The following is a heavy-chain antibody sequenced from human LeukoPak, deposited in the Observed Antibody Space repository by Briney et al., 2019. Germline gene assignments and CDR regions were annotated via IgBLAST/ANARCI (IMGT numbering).Heavy chain of an antibody. J-gene: IGHJ6*02. CDR3: ARSPPYYYDSSGYYYYYYGMDV. CDR2: IYCSGST. CDR1: GGSISSYY. Sequence: PSETLSLTCTVSGGSISSYYWSWIRQPPGEGLEWIGYIYCSGSTNYNPSLKSRVTISVDTSKNQFSLKLSSVTAADTAVYYCARSPPYYYDSSGYYYYYYGMDVWGQGTTVTVSS. D-gene: IGHD3-22*01. V-gene: IGHV4-59*01.